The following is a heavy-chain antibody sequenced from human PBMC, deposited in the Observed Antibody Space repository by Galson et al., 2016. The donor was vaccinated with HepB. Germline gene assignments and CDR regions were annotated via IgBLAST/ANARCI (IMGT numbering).Heavy chain of an antibody. J-gene: IGHJ4*02. CDR3: SRVRNGNYYGRIDY. CDR2: ISYSGST. V-gene: IGHV4-61*01. CDR1: GDSVGTRSYS. D-gene: IGHD3-10*01. Sequence: SETLSLTCTVSGDSVGTRSYSWSWIRQPPGKGLEWIGYISYSGSTNQNPSLKSRVTISVDTSKNQFSLKLTSVTAADTAVYYCSRVRNGNYYGRIDYWGQGILVTVSS.